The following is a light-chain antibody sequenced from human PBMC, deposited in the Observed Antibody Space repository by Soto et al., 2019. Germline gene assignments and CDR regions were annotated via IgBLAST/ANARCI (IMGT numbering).Light chain of an antibody. V-gene: IGLV2-14*03. J-gene: IGLJ2*01. Sequence: QSALTQVASVSGSPGQSITISCTGTSSDVGGYDYVYWYQQHPGTAPKLMIYNVNYRPSGVSDRFSGSKSGDTASLTISGLQADDADNYYCSSYTNPSAVVFGGGTKLTFL. CDR1: SSDVGGYDY. CDR2: NVN. CDR3: SSYTNPSAVV.